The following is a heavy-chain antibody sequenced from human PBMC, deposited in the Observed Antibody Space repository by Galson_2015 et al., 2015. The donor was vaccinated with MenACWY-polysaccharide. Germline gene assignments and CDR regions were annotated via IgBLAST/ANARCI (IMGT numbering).Heavy chain of an antibody. V-gene: IGHV3-30*02. CDR3: AKDRTAAASDGDY. J-gene: IGHJ4*02. CDR2: IRYDGRDK. CDR1: GFTFSSYG. Sequence: SLRLSCAASGFTFSSYGMHWVRQAPGKGLEWVAFIRYDGRDKYYADSVKGRFTISRDNSKNTLYLQMDSLRAEDTAVYYCAKDRTAAASDGDYWGQGTLVTVSS. D-gene: IGHD6-13*01.